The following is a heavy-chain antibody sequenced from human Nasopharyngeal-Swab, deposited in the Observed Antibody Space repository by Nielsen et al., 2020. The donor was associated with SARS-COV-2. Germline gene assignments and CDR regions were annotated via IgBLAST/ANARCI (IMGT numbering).Heavy chain of an antibody. V-gene: IGHV3-11*03. CDR1: GFTFSDYY. CDR3: ARGGVRSYWFDP. Sequence: GEALKISCAASGFTFSDYYMSWIRQAPGKGLEWVSYISSSSSYTNYADSVKGRFTISRDNAKNSLYLQMNSLRAEDTGVYYCARGGVRSYWFDPWGQGTLVTVSS. CDR2: ISSSSSYT. J-gene: IGHJ5*02. D-gene: IGHD3-16*01.